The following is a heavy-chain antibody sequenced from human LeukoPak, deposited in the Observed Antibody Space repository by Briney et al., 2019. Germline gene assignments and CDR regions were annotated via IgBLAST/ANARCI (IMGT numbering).Heavy chain of an antibody. CDR3: ARPKVGELPSDY. CDR2: IIPILGIA. CDR1: GGTFSSYA. J-gene: IGHJ4*02. Sequence: ASVKVSCKASGGTFSSYAISWVRQAPGQGLEWMGRIIPILGIANYAQKFQGRVTITADKSTSTAYMELSSLRSEDTAVYYCARPKVGELPSDYWGQGTLVTVSS. D-gene: IGHD3-10*01. V-gene: IGHV1-69*04.